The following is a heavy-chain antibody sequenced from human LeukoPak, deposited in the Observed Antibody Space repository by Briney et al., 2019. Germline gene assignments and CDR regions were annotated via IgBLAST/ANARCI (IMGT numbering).Heavy chain of an antibody. V-gene: IGHV4-39*01. D-gene: IGHD6-19*01. Sequence: TSETLSLTCTVSGGSISSSSYYWGWIRQPPGKGLEWIGSIYYSGSTYYNPSLKSRVTISVDTSKNQFSLKLSSVTAADTAVYYCARQVYSSGWYSGYWYLDLWGRGTLVTVSS. CDR1: GGSISSSSYY. CDR2: IYYSGST. J-gene: IGHJ2*01. CDR3: ARQVYSSGWYSGYWYLDL.